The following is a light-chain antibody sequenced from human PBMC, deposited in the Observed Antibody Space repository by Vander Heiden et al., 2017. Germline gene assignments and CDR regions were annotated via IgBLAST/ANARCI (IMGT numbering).Light chain of an antibody. CDR1: QSITSY. Sequence: DIQMTQSPPSLSASVGDRVTITCRASQSITSYLNWYQQKPGKAPKLLICAASSLQSGVPSRFSGSGYGTDFTLTISSLQLEDFASYYCQQSYTTPLTFGGGTKVEI. CDR2: AAS. J-gene: IGKJ4*01. V-gene: IGKV1-39*01. CDR3: QQSYTTPLT.